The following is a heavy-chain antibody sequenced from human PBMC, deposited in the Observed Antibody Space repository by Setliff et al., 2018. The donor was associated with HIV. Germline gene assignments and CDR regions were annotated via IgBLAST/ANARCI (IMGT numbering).Heavy chain of an antibody. J-gene: IGHJ4*02. D-gene: IGHD6-19*01. V-gene: IGHV4-4*08. CDR3: AGQIAVAGLLDY. CDR1: GGPISSYY. CDR2: IYSSGST. Sequence: SETLSLTCTVSGGPISSYYWSWIRQPPGKGLEWLGHIYSSGSTNYNPSLKSRVTISVDTSKNQFSLKLSSVTAADTAVYYCAGQIAVAGLLDYWGQGTLVTVSS.